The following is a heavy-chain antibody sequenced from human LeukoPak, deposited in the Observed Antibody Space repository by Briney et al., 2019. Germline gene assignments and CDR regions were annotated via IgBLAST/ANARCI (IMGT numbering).Heavy chain of an antibody. CDR1: GYTFTSYG. Sequence: ASVKVSCKASGYTFTSYGISWVRQAPGQGLEWMGWINPNSGGTNYAQKFQGRVTMTRDTSISTAYMELSRLRSDDTAVYYCARVASYSSSWYGGYFDYWGQGTLVTVSS. CDR3: ARVASYSSSWYGGYFDY. J-gene: IGHJ4*02. V-gene: IGHV1-2*02. CDR2: INPNSGGT. D-gene: IGHD6-13*01.